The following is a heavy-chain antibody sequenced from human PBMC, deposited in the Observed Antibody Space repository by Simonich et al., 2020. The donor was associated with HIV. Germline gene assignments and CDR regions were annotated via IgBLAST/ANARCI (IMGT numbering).Heavy chain of an antibody. V-gene: IGHV4-59*12. CDR2: IYYGGNT. Sequence: QVQLQESGPGLVKPSETLSLTCNVSNGSISNYYWDWIRQPPGKGLEWIGYIYYGGNTNYTPPLHSRVTMSLDTSKTQFSLKLSSVTAADTAVYYCARGYSTSWYWFDPWGQGTLVTVSS. D-gene: IGHD6-13*01. J-gene: IGHJ5*02. CDR3: ARGYSTSWYWFDP. CDR1: NGSISNYY.